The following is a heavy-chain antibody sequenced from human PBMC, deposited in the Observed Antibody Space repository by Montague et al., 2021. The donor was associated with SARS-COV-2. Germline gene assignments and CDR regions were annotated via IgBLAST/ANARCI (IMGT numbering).Heavy chain of an antibody. Sequence: VKPTQTLTLTCTFSGFSLSTSGVGVGWIRQPPGKALEWLALIYWDDDKRYSPSLKSRLTITKDTSKNQVVLTMTNMDPVDTATYFCAHKRRGFWSGAIDYWGKGTLVTVSA. V-gene: IGHV2-5*02. CDR2: IYWDDDK. D-gene: IGHD3-3*01. CDR1: GFSLSTSGVG. CDR3: AHKRRGFWSGAIDY. J-gene: IGHJ4*02.